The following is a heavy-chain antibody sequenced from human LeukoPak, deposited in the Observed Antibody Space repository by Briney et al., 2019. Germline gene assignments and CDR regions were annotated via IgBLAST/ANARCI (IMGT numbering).Heavy chain of an antibody. D-gene: IGHD6-19*01. Sequence: ASVKVSCKASGYTFTSYGISWVRQAPGQGLEWMGWISAYNGNTNYAQKLQGRVTMTRDTSTSTVYMELSSLRSEDTAVYYCARRAVAGAFDIWGQGTMVTVSS. CDR1: GYTFTSYG. J-gene: IGHJ3*02. CDR3: ARRAVAGAFDI. V-gene: IGHV1-18*01. CDR2: ISAYNGNT.